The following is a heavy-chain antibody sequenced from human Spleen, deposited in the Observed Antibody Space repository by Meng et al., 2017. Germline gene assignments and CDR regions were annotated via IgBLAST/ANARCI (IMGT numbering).Heavy chain of an antibody. Sequence: GGSLRLSCAASGFTFSSYEMNWVRQAPGRGREWVSYISSSGSTIYYADSVKGRFTIARDNAKNSLYLQMNSLRAEDTAVYYCARDNCSGGSCYLADAFDIWGQGTMVTVSS. CDR3: ARDNCSGGSCYLADAFDI. D-gene: IGHD2-15*01. V-gene: IGHV3-48*03. CDR2: ISSSGSTI. J-gene: IGHJ3*02. CDR1: GFTFSSYE.